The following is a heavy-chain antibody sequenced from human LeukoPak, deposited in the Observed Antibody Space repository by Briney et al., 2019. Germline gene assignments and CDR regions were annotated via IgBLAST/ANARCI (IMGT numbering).Heavy chain of an antibody. V-gene: IGHV3-30-3*01. D-gene: IGHD3-10*01. J-gene: IGHJ4*02. CDR2: ISYDGSNK. Sequence: PGRSLRLSCAASGFTFSSYAMHWVRQAPGKGLEWVAVISYDGSNKFYADSVKGRFTLSRDNSKNTLHLQMNGLRIEDTAVYYCGRGSVGFGELNYWGQGTLVTVSS. CDR1: GFTFSSYA. CDR3: GRGSVGFGELNY.